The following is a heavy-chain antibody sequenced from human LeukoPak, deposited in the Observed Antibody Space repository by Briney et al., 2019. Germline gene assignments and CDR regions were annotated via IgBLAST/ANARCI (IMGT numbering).Heavy chain of an antibody. CDR1: GFTFSAYA. CDR3: ARAPGRLQYDSSGYYPNYGNFYYYYGMDV. J-gene: IGHJ6*02. CDR2: IGSDNKP. D-gene: IGHD3-22*01. V-gene: IGHV3-23*05. Sequence: QPGGSLRLSCEASGFTFSAYAMTWVRQAPGKGLEWVSSIGSDNKPHYSESVKGRFAISRDNSKSMLFLQLNSLRAEDTALYYCARAPGRLQYDSSGYYPNYGNFYYYYGMDVWGQGTTVTVSS.